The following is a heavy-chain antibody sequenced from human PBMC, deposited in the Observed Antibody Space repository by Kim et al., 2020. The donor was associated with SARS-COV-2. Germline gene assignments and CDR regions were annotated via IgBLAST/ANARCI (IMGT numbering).Heavy chain of an antibody. CDR3: AKDRPGGSGWPVPCDY. Sequence: GGSLRLSCAASGFTFSSYAMSWVRQAPGKGLEWVSAISGSGGSTYYADSVKGRFTISRDNSKNTLYLQMNSLRAEDTAVYYCAKDRPGGSGWPVPCDYWGQGTLVTVSS. D-gene: IGHD6-19*01. J-gene: IGHJ4*02. V-gene: IGHV3-23*01. CDR1: GFTFSSYA. CDR2: ISGSGGST.